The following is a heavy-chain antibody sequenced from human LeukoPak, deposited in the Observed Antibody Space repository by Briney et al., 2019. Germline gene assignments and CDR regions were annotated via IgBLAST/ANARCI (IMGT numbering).Heavy chain of an antibody. CDR1: GGSISSYY. V-gene: IGHV4-59*01. J-gene: IGHJ4*02. CDR2: IYYSGST. D-gene: IGHD3-10*01. CDR3: AREYYGSGSYVIDY. Sequence: SETLSLTCTVTGGSISSYYWSWIRQPPGKGLEWIGYIYYSGSTNYNPSLKSRVTISADTSKNQFSLKLSSVTAADTAVYYCAREYYGSGSYVIDYWGQGTLVTVSS.